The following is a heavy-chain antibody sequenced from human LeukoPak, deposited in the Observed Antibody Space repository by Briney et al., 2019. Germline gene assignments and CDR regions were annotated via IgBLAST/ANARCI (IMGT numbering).Heavy chain of an antibody. CDR1: GFTLFTFNNAW. CDR2: IKSKTDGGAT. Sequence: PGGSLRPSCTASGFTLFTFNNAWMSWVRQTPGKGLEWIGRIKSKTDGGATEYTAPVKGRFSISRDDSKNTVYLQMNSLKTEDTAVYYCTTDLLDYWGQGTLVTVSS. V-gene: IGHV3-15*01. J-gene: IGHJ4*02. CDR3: TTDLLDY.